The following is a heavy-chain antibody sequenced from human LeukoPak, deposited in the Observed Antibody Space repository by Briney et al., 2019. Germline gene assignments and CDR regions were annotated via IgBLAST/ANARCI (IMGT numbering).Heavy chain of an antibody. CDR3: AREGPGSSGYSGHDAFDI. CDR2: IYYSGST. CDR1: GGSISSGGYY. J-gene: IGHJ3*02. D-gene: IGHD3-22*01. V-gene: IGHV4-31*03. Sequence: SETLSLTCTVSGGSISSGGYYRSWIRQHPGKGLEWIGYIYYSGSTYYNPSLKSRVTISVDTSKNQFSLKLSSVTAADTAVYYCAREGPGSSGYSGHDAFDIWGQGTMVTVSS.